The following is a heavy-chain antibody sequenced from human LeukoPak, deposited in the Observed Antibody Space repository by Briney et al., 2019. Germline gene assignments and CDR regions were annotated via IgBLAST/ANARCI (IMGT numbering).Heavy chain of an antibody. CDR1: GFTFSRFA. CDR2: IRGNGGGT. J-gene: IGHJ2*01. Sequence: GGCPRLSCVGAGFTFSRFAVTWVRQAPGQGLEWVSTIRGNGGGTHYEESLRGRFTLSRDNSKSTVYLQMNSLRAEDTAIYYCSRGQEVDDGVLESWGR. V-gene: IGHV3-23*01. CDR3: SRGQEVDDGVLES. D-gene: IGHD3-3*01.